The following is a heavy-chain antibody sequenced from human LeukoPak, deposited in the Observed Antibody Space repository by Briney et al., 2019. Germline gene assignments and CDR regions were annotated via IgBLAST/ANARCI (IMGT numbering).Heavy chain of an antibody. V-gene: IGHV1-2*04. CDR2: INPNSGGT. J-gene: IGHJ4*02. Sequence: ASVKVSCKASGYTFTGYYMHWVRQAPGQGLEWMGWINPNSGGTNYAQKFQGWVTMTRDTSISTAYMELSRLRSDDTAVYYCARWLGVFGEFKEPINQDYFDYWGQGTLVTVSS. D-gene: IGHD3-10*02. CDR3: ARWLGVFGEFKEPINQDYFDY. CDR1: GYTFTGYY.